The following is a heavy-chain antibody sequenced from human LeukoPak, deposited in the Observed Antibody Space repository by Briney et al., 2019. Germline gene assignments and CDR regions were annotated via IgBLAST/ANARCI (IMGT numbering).Heavy chain of an antibody. V-gene: IGHV3-11*04. Sequence: GGSLRLSRAASGFTFSDYYMSWIRQAPGKGLEWVSKISSSGRTINYADSVKGRLTISRDNAKNSLYLQRNSLKTEYTAVYYCXXXXXTIPHYYYXYMDVWGKGTTVTVSS. J-gene: IGHJ6*03. CDR2: ISSSGRTI. CDR1: GFTFSDYY. CDR3: XXXXXTIPHYYYXYMDV. D-gene: IGHD3-9*01.